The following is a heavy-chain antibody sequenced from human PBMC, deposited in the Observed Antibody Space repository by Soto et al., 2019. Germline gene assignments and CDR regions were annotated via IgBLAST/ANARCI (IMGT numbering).Heavy chain of an antibody. D-gene: IGHD6-13*01. CDR2: INPNSGGT. Sequence: ASVKVSCKASGYTFTGYYMHWVRQAPGQGLEWMGWINPNSGGTNYAQKFQGWVTMTRDTSISTAYMELSRLRSDDTAVYYCARVDAAAGLDYGMDVWGQGTTVTVSS. CDR3: ARVDAAAGLDYGMDV. J-gene: IGHJ6*02. V-gene: IGHV1-2*04. CDR1: GYTFTGYY.